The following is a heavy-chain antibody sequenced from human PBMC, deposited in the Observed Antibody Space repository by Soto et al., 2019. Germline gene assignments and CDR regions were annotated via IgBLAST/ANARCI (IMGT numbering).Heavy chain of an antibody. D-gene: IGHD6-13*01. Sequence: QVQLAQSGAEVKKPGSSVKVSCKASGGTFSSYAISWVRQAPGQGLEWMGGIIPIFGTANYAQKFQGRVTITADKSTSTAYMELSSLRSEDTAVYYCARGSSLYSSSWYYFDYWGQGTLVTVSS. V-gene: IGHV1-69*06. CDR3: ARGSSLYSSSWYYFDY. J-gene: IGHJ4*02. CDR1: GGTFSSYA. CDR2: IIPIFGTA.